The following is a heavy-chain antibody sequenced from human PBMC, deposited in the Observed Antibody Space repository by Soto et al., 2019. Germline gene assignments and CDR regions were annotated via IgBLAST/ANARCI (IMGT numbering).Heavy chain of an antibody. J-gene: IGHJ4*02. CDR3: ARGGMTTVTTFDY. D-gene: IGHD4-17*01. Sequence: SETLSLTCAVSGGSISSGDYYWSWIRQPPGRGLEWIGYIYYSGSTYYNPSLKSRVTISVDTSKNQFSLKLSSVTVADTAVYYCARGGMTTVTTFDYWGQGTLVTVSS. CDR2: IYYSGST. CDR1: GGSISSGDYY. V-gene: IGHV4-30-4*08.